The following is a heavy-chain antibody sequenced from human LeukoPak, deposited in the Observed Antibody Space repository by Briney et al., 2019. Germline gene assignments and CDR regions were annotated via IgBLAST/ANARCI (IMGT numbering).Heavy chain of an antibody. D-gene: IGHD2-2*01. CDR1: GFTFSNFA. Sequence: GGSLRLSCAASGFTFSNFAMRWVRQAPGKGLEWVSSISGNGVGTYYADSVKGRFTISRDNSKSSLNLQMNSLRVEDTAVYYCAKRGSTTYHFDSWGQGTLVTVSS. V-gene: IGHV3-23*01. J-gene: IGHJ4*02. CDR2: ISGNGVGT. CDR3: AKRGSTTYHFDS.